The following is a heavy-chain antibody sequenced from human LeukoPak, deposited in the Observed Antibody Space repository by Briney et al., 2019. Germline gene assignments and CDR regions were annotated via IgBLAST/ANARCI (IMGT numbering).Heavy chain of an antibody. D-gene: IGHD3-10*01. CDR2: ISFDGSQK. CDR1: GFTFSNYG. V-gene: IGHV3-30*02. Sequence: PGGSLRLSCAASGFTFSNYGMHWVRQAPGKGLEWVALISFDGSQKYYGDSVKGRFTISRDNSKSTVYLQMNSLRAEDTAVYYCAKGYGPPYYFDYWGQGTLVTVSS. J-gene: IGHJ4*02. CDR3: AKGYGPPYYFDY.